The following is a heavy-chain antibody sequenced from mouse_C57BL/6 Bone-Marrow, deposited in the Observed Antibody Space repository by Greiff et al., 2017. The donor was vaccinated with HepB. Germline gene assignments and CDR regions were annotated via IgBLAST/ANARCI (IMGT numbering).Heavy chain of an antibody. V-gene: IGHV14-4*01. CDR2: IDPENGDT. J-gene: IGHJ2*01. CDR3: ASAGGNY. CDR1: GFNIKDDY. Sequence: VQLKESGAELVRPGASVKLSCTASGFNIKDDYMHWVKQRPEQGLEWIGWIDPENGDTEYASKFQGKTTITADTSSNTAYLQLSSLTSEDTAFYYCASAGGNYWGQGTTLTVSS. D-gene: IGHD3-1*01.